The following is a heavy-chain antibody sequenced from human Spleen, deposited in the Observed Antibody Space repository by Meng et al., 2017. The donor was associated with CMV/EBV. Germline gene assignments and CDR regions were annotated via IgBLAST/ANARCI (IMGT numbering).Heavy chain of an antibody. Sequence: ASVKVSCKASGGTFSSYSVSWVRQAPGQGLEWIGWISVFSGYTDYAQKVQGRVTLTTDTSTSTAYMELRSLRSDDTAVYYCARASNFYYAMDLWGQGTTVTVSS. CDR1: GGTFSSYS. J-gene: IGHJ6*02. CDR3: ARASNFYYAMDL. CDR2: ISVFSGYT. V-gene: IGHV1-18*01.